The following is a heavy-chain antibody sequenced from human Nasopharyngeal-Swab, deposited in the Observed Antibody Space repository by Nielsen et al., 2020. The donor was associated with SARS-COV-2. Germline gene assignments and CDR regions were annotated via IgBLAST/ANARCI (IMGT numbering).Heavy chain of an antibody. J-gene: IGHJ4*02. CDR1: GFTFSSYS. CDR2: ISSSSSTM. CDR3: ARDPGYSYPYYFDY. D-gene: IGHD5-18*01. Sequence: GESLKISCAASGFTFSSYSMNWVRQAPGKGLEWVSYISSSSSTMYYADSVKGRFTISRDNAKNSLYLQMNSLRDEDTAVYYCARDPGYSYPYYFDYWGRGTQVTVSS. V-gene: IGHV3-48*02.